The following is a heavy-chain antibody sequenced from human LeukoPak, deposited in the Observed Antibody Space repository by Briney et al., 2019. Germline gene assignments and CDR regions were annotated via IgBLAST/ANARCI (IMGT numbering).Heavy chain of an antibody. V-gene: IGHV4-59*01. CDR1: GGSISSXY. CDR3: ARIVVVPAAMGNWFDP. CDR2: IYYSGST. J-gene: IGHJ5*02. Sequence: SETXSLTCTVSGGSISSXYWSWIXQXXGXGXEWXGXIYYSGSTNYNPSLKSRVTISVDTSKNQFSLKLSSVTAADTAVYYCARIVVVPAAMGNWFDPWGQGTLVTVSS. D-gene: IGHD2-2*01.